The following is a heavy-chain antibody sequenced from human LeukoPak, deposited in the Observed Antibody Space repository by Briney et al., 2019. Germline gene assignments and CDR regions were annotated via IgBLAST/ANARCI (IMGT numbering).Heavy chain of an antibody. V-gene: IGHV3-43*01. CDR2: ISWDGGST. J-gene: IGHJ4*02. Sequence: WGSLTLSCAASGFTFDDYTLHWVRQAPGKGLEWVSLISWDGGSTYYADSVKGRFTISRDNSKNSLYLQMNSLRTEDTALYYCAKAYYYDSSGYYFDYWGQGTLVTVSS. CDR1: GFTFDDYT. D-gene: IGHD3-22*01. CDR3: AKAYYYDSSGYYFDY.